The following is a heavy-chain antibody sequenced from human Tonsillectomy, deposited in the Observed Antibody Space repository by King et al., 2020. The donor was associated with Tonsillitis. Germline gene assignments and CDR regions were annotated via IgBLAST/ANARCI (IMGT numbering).Heavy chain of an antibody. CDR1: GFTFSSYS. V-gene: IGHV3-48*04. CDR3: ARGTMLRGVPDF. Sequence: VQLVESGGGLVQPGGSLRLSCAASGFTFSSYSMNWVRQAPGKGLEWVSYISSSSSTIHYTDPVKDRFTTSRDNAKKSLYLQMDSLRAEDTAVYYCARGTMLRGVPDFWGQGPLVTVSS. CDR2: ISSSSSTI. D-gene: IGHD3-10*01. J-gene: IGHJ4*02.